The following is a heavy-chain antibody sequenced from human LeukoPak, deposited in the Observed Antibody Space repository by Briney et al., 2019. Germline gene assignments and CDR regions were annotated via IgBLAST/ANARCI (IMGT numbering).Heavy chain of an antibody. J-gene: IGHJ6*03. CDR2: IYTSGST. D-gene: IGHD3-16*01. CDR1: GGSISSGSYY. CDR3: ARDSSRRFDMDV. Sequence: PSQTLSLTCTVSGGSISSGSYYWSWIRQPAGKGLEWIGRIYTSGSTNYNPSLKSRVTISVDTSKNQFSLKLSSVTAADTAVYYCARDSSRRFDMDVWGKGTTVTVSS. V-gene: IGHV4-61*02.